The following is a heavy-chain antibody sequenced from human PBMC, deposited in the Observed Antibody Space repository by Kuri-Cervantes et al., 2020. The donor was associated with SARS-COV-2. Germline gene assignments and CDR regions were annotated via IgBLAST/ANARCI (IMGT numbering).Heavy chain of an antibody. D-gene: IGHD6-6*01. V-gene: IGHV4-4*07. J-gene: IGHJ4*02. CDR1: GGSISSYY. Sequence: GSLRLSCTVSGGSISSYYWSWIRQPAGKGLEWIGRIYTSGSTNYNPSPKSRVTMSVDTSKSQFSLKLSSVTAADTAVYYCARGPRWSTAASFDYWGQGTLVTVSS. CDR2: IYTSGST. CDR3: ARGPRWSTAASFDY.